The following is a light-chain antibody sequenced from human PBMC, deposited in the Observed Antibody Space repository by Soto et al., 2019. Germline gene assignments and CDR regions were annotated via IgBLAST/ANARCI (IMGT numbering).Light chain of an antibody. CDR2: EVS. Sequence: DVVMTQSPLSLPVTLGQPASISCRSSQSLVYSDGNTYLNWFQQRPGQSPRRLIYEVSNRDSGVPDRFSGSGSGTDFTLTISSLQAEDVAVYYCQQYYSTPLTFGPGTKVDIK. J-gene: IGKJ3*01. V-gene: IGKV2-30*01. CDR3: QQYYSTPLT. CDR1: QSLVYSDGNTY.